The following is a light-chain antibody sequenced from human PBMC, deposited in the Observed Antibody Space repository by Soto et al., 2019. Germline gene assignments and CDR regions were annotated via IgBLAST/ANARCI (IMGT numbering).Light chain of an antibody. CDR3: QQRSTWPLT. CDR1: QSIGIY. J-gene: IGKJ4*01. Sequence: EIVLTQSPATLSLSPGDRATLSCRASQSIGIYLAWYQQTPGQSPRLLIYEASNRATGVPAKFSGTGSGTDFTLTISSLESEDFGIYYCQQRSTWPLTFCGGTRVEI. CDR2: EAS. V-gene: IGKV3-11*01.